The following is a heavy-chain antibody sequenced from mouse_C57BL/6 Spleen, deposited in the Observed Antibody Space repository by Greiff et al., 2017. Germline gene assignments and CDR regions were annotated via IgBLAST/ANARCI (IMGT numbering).Heavy chain of an antibody. D-gene: IGHD1-1*01. CDR2: IDPENGDT. V-gene: IGHV14-4*01. J-gene: IGHJ1*03. Sequence: EVQLQQSGAELVRPGASVKLSCTASGFNIKDDYMHWVKQRPEQGLEWIGWIDPENGDTEYASKFQGKATITADTSSNTAYLQLSSLTSEDTAVYYCTTRSTVNFDVWGTGTTVTVSS. CDR3: TTRSTVNFDV. CDR1: GFNIKDDY.